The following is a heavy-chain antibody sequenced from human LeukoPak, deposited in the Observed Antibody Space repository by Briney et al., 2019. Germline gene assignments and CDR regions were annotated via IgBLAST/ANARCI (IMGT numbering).Heavy chain of an antibody. CDR2: INPDSGGT. D-gene: IGHD3-3*01. CDR1: GYTFTGYY. CDR3: GRDFGDSLDY. V-gene: IGHV1-2*02. Sequence: GASVKVSCKASGYTFTGYYMHWVRQAPGQGLEWMGWINPDSGGTNFAQKFQGRVTMTRDTSICTAYMELSRLRSDDTAVYYCGRDFGDSLDYWGQGTLVTVSS. J-gene: IGHJ4*02.